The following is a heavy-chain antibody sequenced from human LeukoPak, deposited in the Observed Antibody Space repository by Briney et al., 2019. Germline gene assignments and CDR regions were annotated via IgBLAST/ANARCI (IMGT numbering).Heavy chain of an antibody. D-gene: IGHD3-9*01. J-gene: IGHJ3*02. Sequence: SETLSLTCTVSGGSISGGSYYWSWIRQPAGKGLEWIGRIYTSGSTNYNPSLKSRATISVDTSKNQFSLKLSSVTAADTAVYYCARAHYDILTGEAFDIWGQGTMVTVSS. CDR2: IYTSGST. V-gene: IGHV4-61*02. CDR3: ARAHYDILTGEAFDI. CDR1: GGSISGGSYY.